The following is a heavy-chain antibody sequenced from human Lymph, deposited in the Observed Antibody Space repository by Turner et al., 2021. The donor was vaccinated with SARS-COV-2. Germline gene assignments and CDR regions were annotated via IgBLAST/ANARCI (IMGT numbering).Heavy chain of an antibody. CDR2: ISYDGSNK. CDR1: GFTFRTYA. Sequence: QVQPVEAGGGVVEPGRTLRHSSAAAGFTFRTYAIHWVRQAAGKGLEWVAVISYDGSNKYYADSVKGRFTISRDNSKNTLYLQMNSLRAEDTAVYYCARYGSGGYFYYGLDVWGQGTTVTVSS. J-gene: IGHJ6*02. D-gene: IGHD3-10*01. CDR3: ARYGSGGYFYYGLDV. V-gene: IGHV3-30*04.